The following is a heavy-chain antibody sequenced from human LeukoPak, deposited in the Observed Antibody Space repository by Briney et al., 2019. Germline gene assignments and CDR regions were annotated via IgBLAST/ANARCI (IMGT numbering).Heavy chain of an antibody. CDR2: INHSGST. V-gene: IGHV4-34*01. Sequence: SETLSLTCAVYGGSFSGYHWSWIRQPPGKGLEWIGEINHSGSTDYNPSLKSRVTISVDTSKNQFSLKLSSVTAADTAVYYCARGPTYAQSRGGFDPWGQGTLVTVSS. CDR1: GGSFSGYH. D-gene: IGHD2-8*01. J-gene: IGHJ5*02. CDR3: ARGPTYAQSRGGFDP.